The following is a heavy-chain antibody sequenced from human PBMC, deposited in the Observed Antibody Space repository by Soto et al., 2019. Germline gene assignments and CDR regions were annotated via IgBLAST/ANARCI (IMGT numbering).Heavy chain of an antibody. J-gene: IGHJ4*02. CDR3: ARAKWFGELPSDY. CDR1: GGSISSYY. D-gene: IGHD3-10*01. V-gene: IGHV4-59*08. Sequence: SETLSLTCTVSGGSISSYYWSWIRQPPGKGLEWIGYIYYSGSTNYNPSLKSRVTISVDTSKNQFSLKLSSVTAADTAVYYCARAKWFGELPSDYLGQGTLVTVSS. CDR2: IYYSGST.